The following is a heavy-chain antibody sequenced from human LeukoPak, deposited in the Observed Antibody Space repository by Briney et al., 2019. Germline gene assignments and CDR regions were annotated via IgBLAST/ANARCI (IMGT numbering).Heavy chain of an antibody. CDR3: ARRLRYSPNWFDP. V-gene: IGHV5-51*01. Sequence: AGASLQISCKGSGSSFTSYWIGWVRQLPGKGLEWMGIIYPGDSDTRYSPSFQGQVNISVDKSTTTAYLQWSSLRASDTAMYYCARRLRYSPNWFDPWGQGTLVTVSS. J-gene: IGHJ5*02. D-gene: IGHD3-9*01. CDR1: GSSFTSYW. CDR2: IYPGDSDT.